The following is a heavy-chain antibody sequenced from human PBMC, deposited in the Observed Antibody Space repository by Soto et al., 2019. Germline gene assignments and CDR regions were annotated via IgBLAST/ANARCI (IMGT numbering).Heavy chain of an antibody. CDR3: ARDPGFGFGYSYAFAMDV. Sequence: QVQLVQSGAEVKMPGASVKVSCKASGYTFSNYGISWVRQGPGQGLEWMGWISGYNGNTHYEEKVQDRIKMTTDTSTSTTYLELRSLRSDDTAVYFCARDPGFGFGYSYAFAMDVWGQGTTVTVSS. CDR2: ISGYNGNT. D-gene: IGHD5-18*01. J-gene: IGHJ6*02. V-gene: IGHV1-18*01. CDR1: GYTFSNYG.